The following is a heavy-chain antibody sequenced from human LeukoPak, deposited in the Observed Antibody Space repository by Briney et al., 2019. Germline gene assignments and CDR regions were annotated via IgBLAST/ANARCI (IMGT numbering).Heavy chain of an antibody. J-gene: IGHJ3*02. CDR3: ARGQVLRYFDWRPAIGAFDI. CDR2: IYYSGTT. D-gene: IGHD3-9*01. CDR1: GGSISNYY. V-gene: IGHV4-59*01. Sequence: SETLSLTCNVSGGSISNYYWSWIRQTPGKGLEWLAYIYYSGTTNYNPSLNSRASVSVDTSKNQISLKLRSVTAADTAVYYCARGQVLRYFDWRPAIGAFDIWGQGTRVTVSS.